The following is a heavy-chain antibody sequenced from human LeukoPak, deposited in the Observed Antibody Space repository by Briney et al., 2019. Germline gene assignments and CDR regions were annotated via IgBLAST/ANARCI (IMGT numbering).Heavy chain of an antibody. J-gene: IGHJ4*02. Sequence: HPGGSLRLSCAASGFTLSDSAMHWVRQASGKGLEWVGRIKNKANNYATAYITSVKGRFTISRDDSKNTAYLQMNSLQTEDTAVYYCTRRYYDSSGNFAGCDWGQGTLVTVSS. CDR1: GFTLSDSA. CDR2: IKNKANNYAT. D-gene: IGHD3-22*01. V-gene: IGHV3-73*01. CDR3: TRRYYDSSGNFAGCD.